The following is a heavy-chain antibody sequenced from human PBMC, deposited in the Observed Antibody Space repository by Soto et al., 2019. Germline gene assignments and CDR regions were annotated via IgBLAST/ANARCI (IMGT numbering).Heavy chain of an antibody. CDR1: GGSISSGGYY. D-gene: IGHD5-18*01. V-gene: IGHV4-31*03. CDR3: ARDTSDSYGPLVNNWFDP. Sequence: PSETLSLTCTVSGGSISSGGYYWSWIRQHPGKGLEWIGYIYYSGSTYYNPSHKSRVTISVDTSKNQFSLKLSSVTAADTAVYYCARDTSDSYGPLVNNWFDPWGQGTLVTVSS. J-gene: IGHJ5*02. CDR2: IYYSGST.